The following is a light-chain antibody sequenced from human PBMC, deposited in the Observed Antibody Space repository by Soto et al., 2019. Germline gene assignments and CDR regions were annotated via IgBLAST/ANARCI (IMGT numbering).Light chain of an antibody. Sequence: DIQMTQSPSTLSASVGDRVTITCRASQSISSWLAWYQQKPGKAPKLLIYKASSLESGVPSRFSGSGSGTEFTLTISSLQPDDFATYYCQQYNSYSQWWTFGQGTKVEIK. CDR2: KAS. J-gene: IGKJ1*01. CDR3: QQYNSYSQWWT. CDR1: QSISSW. V-gene: IGKV1-5*03.